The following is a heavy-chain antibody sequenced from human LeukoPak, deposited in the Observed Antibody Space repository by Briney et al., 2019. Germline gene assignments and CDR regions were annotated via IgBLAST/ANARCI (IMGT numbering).Heavy chain of an antibody. CDR1: GGSISSYY. CDR3: ASVGGYYYDSSGYSVLDY. Sequence: SETLSLTCTVSGGSISSYYWGWIRQPPGKGLEWIGSIYYSGSTYYNSSLKSRVTISVDTSKNQFSLKLSSVTAADTAVYYCASVGGYYYDSSGYSVLDYWGQGTLVTVSS. V-gene: IGHV4-39*07. J-gene: IGHJ4*02. CDR2: IYYSGST. D-gene: IGHD3-22*01.